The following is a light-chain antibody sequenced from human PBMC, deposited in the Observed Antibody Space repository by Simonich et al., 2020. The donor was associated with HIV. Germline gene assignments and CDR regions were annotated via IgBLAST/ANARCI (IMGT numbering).Light chain of an antibody. Sequence: DIQMTQSPSTLSASVGDRITITCRASQSICIWLAWYQQKPGKAPKLLIYKASSLESGVPSSFSGSGSGTEFTLTISSLQPDDFATYYCQQYKSYPYTFGQGTKLEIK. CDR2: KAS. CDR3: QQYKSYPYT. J-gene: IGKJ2*01. CDR1: QSICIW. V-gene: IGKV1-5*03.